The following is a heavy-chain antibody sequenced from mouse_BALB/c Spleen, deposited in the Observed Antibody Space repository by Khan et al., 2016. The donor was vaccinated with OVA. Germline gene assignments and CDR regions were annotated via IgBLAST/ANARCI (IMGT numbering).Heavy chain of an antibody. CDR3: ARGYDFFAY. J-gene: IGHJ3*01. D-gene: IGHD2-14*01. V-gene: IGHV1-26*01. CDR2: VNPNTGNT. Sequence: EVQLQQSGPDLVKPGASVKMSCKASGYSFTGYYMNWVKQSHGKSLECIGRVNPNTGNTNYNQEFKGKALLIVDTSSSTAYMELRSLTSVDAAVYYCARGYDFFAYWGQGTLVTVSA. CDR1: GYSFTGYY.